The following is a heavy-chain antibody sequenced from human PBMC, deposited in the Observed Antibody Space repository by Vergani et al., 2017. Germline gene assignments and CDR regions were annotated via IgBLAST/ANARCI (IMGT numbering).Heavy chain of an antibody. CDR3: ARDSGWNYERDY. V-gene: IGHV3-7*01. D-gene: IGHD1-7*01. Sequence: VQLVESGGGVVQPGRSLRLSCAASGFTFSSYGMHWVRQAPGKGLEWVANIKQDGSEKYYVDSVKGRFTISRDNAKNSLYLQMNSLRAEDTAVYYCARDSGWNYERDYWGQGTLVTVSS. CDR2: IKQDGSEK. J-gene: IGHJ4*02. CDR1: GFTFSSYG.